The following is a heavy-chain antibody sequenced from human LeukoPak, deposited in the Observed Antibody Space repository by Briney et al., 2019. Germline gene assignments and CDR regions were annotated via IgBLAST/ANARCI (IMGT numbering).Heavy chain of an antibody. CDR1: GGSISSGGYS. CDR2: IYHSGST. V-gene: IGHV4-30-2*01. J-gene: IGHJ4*02. Sequence: SSETLSLTCAVSGGSISSGGYSWSWIRQPPGKGLEWIGYIYHSGSTYYNPSLKSRVTISVDRSKNQFSLQLNSVTPEDTAVYFCARDPVGGSTIFDSWGQGTLVTVSS. CDR3: ARDPVGGSTIFDS. D-gene: IGHD1-26*01.